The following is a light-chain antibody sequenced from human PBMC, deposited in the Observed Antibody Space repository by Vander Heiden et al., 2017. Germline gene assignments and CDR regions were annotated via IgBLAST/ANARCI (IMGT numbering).Light chain of an antibody. CDR3: QQRSNWLFT. J-gene: IGKJ3*01. V-gene: IGKV3-11*01. CDR2: DAS. Sequence: EIVLTQSPATLSLSPGDRATLSCSASQSVSSYLAWYQQKPGQAPRLLIYDASNRATGIPARFSGSGSGTDFTLTISSLEPEDFAVYYCQQRSNWLFTFGPGTKVDIK. CDR1: QSVSSY.